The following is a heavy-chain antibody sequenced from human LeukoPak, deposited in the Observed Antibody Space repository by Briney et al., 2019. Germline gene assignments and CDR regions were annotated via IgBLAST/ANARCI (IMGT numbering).Heavy chain of an antibody. Sequence: WASVKVSCKASGGTFSSYAISWVRQAPGQGLEWMGGIIPILGTANYAQKFQGRVTITADESTSTAYMELSSLRSEDTAVYYCARAQGGSYSLAIWFDPWGQGTLVTVSS. CDR1: GGTFSSYA. D-gene: IGHD1-26*01. V-gene: IGHV1-69*13. CDR2: IIPILGTA. CDR3: ARAQGGSYSLAIWFDP. J-gene: IGHJ5*02.